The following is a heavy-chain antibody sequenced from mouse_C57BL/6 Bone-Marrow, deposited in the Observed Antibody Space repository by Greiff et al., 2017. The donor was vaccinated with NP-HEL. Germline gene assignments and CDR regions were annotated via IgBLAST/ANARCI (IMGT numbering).Heavy chain of an antibody. Sequence: QVQLQQSGAELVKPGASVKLSYKASGYTFTSYWMQWVKQRPGQGLEWIGEIDPSDSYTNYNQKFKGKATLTVDTSSSTAYMQLSSLTSEDSAVYYCARDDYVDYWGQGTTLTVSS. CDR1: GYTFTSYW. CDR3: ARDDYVDY. D-gene: IGHD2-3*01. V-gene: IGHV1-50*01. J-gene: IGHJ2*01. CDR2: IDPSDSYT.